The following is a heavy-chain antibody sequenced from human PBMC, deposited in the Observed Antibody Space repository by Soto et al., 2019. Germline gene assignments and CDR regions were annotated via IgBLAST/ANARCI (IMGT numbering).Heavy chain of an antibody. J-gene: IGHJ3*01. CDR3: ARVWTAETTNDAFDV. V-gene: IGHV3-30-3*01. CDR1: GFTFSPYV. D-gene: IGHD2-21*02. CDR2: ISYDGNTE. Sequence: QVQLVESGGGVVHPGRSLRLSCVASGFTFSPYVVHWVRQAPGKGLEWVAVISYDGNTEYYADSVKGRFTISRDNSKGTLYLQMNSLRVEDTALYYCARVWTAETTNDAFDVWGQGTMVTVSS.